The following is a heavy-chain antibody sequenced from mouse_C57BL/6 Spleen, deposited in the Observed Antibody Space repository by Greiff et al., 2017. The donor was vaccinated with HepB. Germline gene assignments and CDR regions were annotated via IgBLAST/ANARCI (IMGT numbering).Heavy chain of an antibody. V-gene: IGHV2-5*01. CDR1: GFSLTSYG. Sequence: QVQLKESGPGLVQPSQSLSITCTVSGFSLTSYGVHWVRQSPGKGLEWLGVIWRGGSTDYNAAFMSRLSITKDNSKSQVFFKMNSLQADDTAIYYCAKNKGAGTDAMDYWGQGTSVTVSS. CDR2: IWRGGST. J-gene: IGHJ4*01. D-gene: IGHD3-3*01. CDR3: AKNKGAGTDAMDY.